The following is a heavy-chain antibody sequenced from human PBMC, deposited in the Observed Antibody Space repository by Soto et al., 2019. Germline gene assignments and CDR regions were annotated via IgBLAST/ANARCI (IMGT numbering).Heavy chain of an antibody. Sequence: QITLKESGPTLVKPTQTLTLTCTFSGFSLSTSGVGVGWIRQPPGKALEWLALIYWDDDKRYSPSLKSRLTITKDTSKNQVVLTMTNMDPVDTATYYCAHRPPIRFLEWLSSSQDYQYMDVWGKGTTVTVSS. V-gene: IGHV2-5*02. CDR2: IYWDDDK. CDR1: GFSLSTSGVG. J-gene: IGHJ6*03. CDR3: AHRPPIRFLEWLSSSQDYQYMDV. D-gene: IGHD3-3*01.